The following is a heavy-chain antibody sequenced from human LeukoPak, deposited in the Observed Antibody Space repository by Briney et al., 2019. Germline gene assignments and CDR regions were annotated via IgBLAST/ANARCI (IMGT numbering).Heavy chain of an antibody. Sequence: GGSLRLSCAASGVTLSSYAMSWARQAPGKGLEWVAVISYDGSNKYYADSVKGRFTISRDNSKNTLYLQMNSLRAEDTAVYYCAKEMRNYDFWSGPPIYYYYGMDVWGQGTTVTVSS. D-gene: IGHD3-3*01. CDR2: ISYDGSNK. CDR1: GVTLSSYA. J-gene: IGHJ6*02. V-gene: IGHV3-30*18. CDR3: AKEMRNYDFWSGPPIYYYYGMDV.